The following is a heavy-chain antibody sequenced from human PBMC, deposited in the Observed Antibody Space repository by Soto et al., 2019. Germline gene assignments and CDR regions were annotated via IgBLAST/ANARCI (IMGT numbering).Heavy chain of an antibody. CDR2: ISRYGDFT. CDR3: AKDRSLDHDSRGYLFDN. D-gene: IGHD3-22*01. V-gene: IGHV3-23*01. CDR1: GFTFNIYA. Sequence: EVQLLESGGDLIQPGGSLRLSCAASGFTFNIYAMAWVRQAPGKGLEWVSAISRYGDFTYYADSVEGRFTISRDNSKNTLYLQMNSLRAEDTALYYCAKDRSLDHDSRGYLFDNWGQGTLVTVAS. J-gene: IGHJ4*02.